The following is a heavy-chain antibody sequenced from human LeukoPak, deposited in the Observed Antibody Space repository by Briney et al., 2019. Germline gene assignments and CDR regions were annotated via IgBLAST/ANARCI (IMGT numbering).Heavy chain of an antibody. D-gene: IGHD2-15*01. CDR1: RGSARGNYSS. CDR3: ARRLRIGAAEWFDP. Sequence: SETLSLTCSVSRGSARGNYSSWACIRQAPRKGLEWVGGLDDSGNNYYNPSLKSRLTMSVDSSKNLFPLNLKSVADADTSVYYCARRLRIGAAEWFDPWGQGIMVTVSS. J-gene: IGHJ5*02. CDR2: LDDSGNN. V-gene: IGHV4-39*02.